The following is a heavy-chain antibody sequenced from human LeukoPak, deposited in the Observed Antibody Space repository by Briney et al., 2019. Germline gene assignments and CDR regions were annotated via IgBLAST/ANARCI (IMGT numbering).Heavy chain of an antibody. CDR3: ARGRSSGYKYYFDY. CDR1: GFTFSSYG. D-gene: IGHD3-22*01. J-gene: IGHJ4*02. Sequence: GGTLRLSCAASGFTFSSYGMSWVRQAPGKGLEWVSGISGNSGTTYYADSVKGRFTISRDNSKNTLYLQMNSLRAEDTAVYYCARGRSSGYKYYFDYWGQGTLVTVSS. V-gene: IGHV3-23*01. CDR2: ISGNSGTT.